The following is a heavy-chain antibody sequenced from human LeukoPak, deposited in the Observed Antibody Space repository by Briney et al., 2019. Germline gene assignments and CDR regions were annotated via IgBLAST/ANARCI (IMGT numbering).Heavy chain of an antibody. CDR2: IYPGDSET. J-gene: IGHJ4*02. D-gene: IGHD6-13*01. V-gene: IGHV5-51*01. CDR3: ARLQLLSAAGTLDY. Sequence: GESLKISCKTSGYNFSNYWIGWVRQMPGKGLEWMGIIYPGDSETRYSPSFQGQVTFSADTSIDTAYVQWSSLEASDTAIYYCARLQLLSAAGTLDYWGQGALVTVSS. CDR1: GYNFSNYW.